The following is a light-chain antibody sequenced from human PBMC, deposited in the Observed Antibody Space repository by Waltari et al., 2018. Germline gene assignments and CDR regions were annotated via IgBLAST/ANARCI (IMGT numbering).Light chain of an antibody. CDR2: AAS. Sequence: DIQLTQSPSFLSASVGDRVTITCRASQCISSFLAWYQQKPGKVPNLLIYAASTLQSGVPSRFSGTGSGTEFTLTISNLQPEDFATYYCQQLESYPLTFGGGTKVEIK. CDR1: QCISSF. V-gene: IGKV1-9*01. CDR3: QQLESYPLT. J-gene: IGKJ4*01.